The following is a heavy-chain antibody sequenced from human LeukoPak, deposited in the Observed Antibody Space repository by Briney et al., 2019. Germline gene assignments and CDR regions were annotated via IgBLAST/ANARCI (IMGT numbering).Heavy chain of an antibody. Sequence: ASVKVSCKASGYTFTCYYMHWVRQAPGQGLEWMGRINPNSGGTNYAQKFQGRVTMTRDTSISTAYMELSRLRSDDTAVYYCARTYYYGSGSTDYYYYYYMDVWGKGTTVTVSS. CDR3: ARTYYYGSGSTDYYYYYYMDV. CDR2: INPNSGGT. V-gene: IGHV1-2*06. D-gene: IGHD3-10*01. CDR1: GYTFTCYY. J-gene: IGHJ6*03.